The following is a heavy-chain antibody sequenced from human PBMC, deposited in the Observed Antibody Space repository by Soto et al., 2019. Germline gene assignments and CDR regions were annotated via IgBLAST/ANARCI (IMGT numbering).Heavy chain of an antibody. J-gene: IGHJ6*03. CDR2: ISGSGGST. CDR3: AKALRFLEWLSYYYYYMDV. Sequence: GGSLRLSCAASGFTFSSYAMSWVRQAPGKGLEWVSAISGSGGSTYYADSVKGRFTISRDNSKNTLYLQMNSLRAEDTAVYYCAKALRFLEWLSYYYYYMDVWGKGTTVTVSS. V-gene: IGHV3-23*01. D-gene: IGHD3-3*01. CDR1: GFTFSSYA.